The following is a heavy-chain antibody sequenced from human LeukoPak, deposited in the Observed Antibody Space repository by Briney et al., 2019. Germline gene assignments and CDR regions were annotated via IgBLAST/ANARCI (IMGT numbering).Heavy chain of an antibody. Sequence: SETLSLTCTVSGGSISSSSYYWGWIRQPPGKGLEWIGYIYYTGSTNYNPSLKSRVTISLDLSKSQFSLKVSSVAAADTAVYYCARDMTSPDSIDYYYMDVWGKGTTVTVSS. CDR3: ARDMTSPDSIDYYYMDV. CDR2: IYYTGST. CDR1: GGSISSSSYY. D-gene: IGHD2-15*01. V-gene: IGHV4-61*05. J-gene: IGHJ6*03.